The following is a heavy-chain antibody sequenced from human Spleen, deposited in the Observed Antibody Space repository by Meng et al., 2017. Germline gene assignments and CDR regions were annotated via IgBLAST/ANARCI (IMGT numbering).Heavy chain of an antibody. Sequence: QLAPELSRPTPAQPPQTPTPPCPFSGFSLSTSGVGVGWVRQPPGKALEWLAIIYWDDDKRSSPSLQGRLTITKDTSKDQVVLTVTNMDPVDTATYYCARIRSVAGTVDYWGQGTLVTVSS. D-gene: IGHD6-19*01. CDR2: IYWDDDK. CDR1: GFSLSTSGVG. V-gene: IGHV2-5*02. J-gene: IGHJ4*02. CDR3: ARIRSVAGTVDY.